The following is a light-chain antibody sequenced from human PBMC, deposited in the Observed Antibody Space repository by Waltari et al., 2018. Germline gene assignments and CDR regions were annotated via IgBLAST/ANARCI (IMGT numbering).Light chain of an antibody. CDR1: RSDVGCYHY. V-gene: IGLV2-14*01. CDR3: SSYTSSSTRV. Sequence: QSALTQPAPVSGSPGQSITLPCSGPRSDVGCYHYVPRYPHHPRKAPKLMLYEVTYRPSGVSDRFSGSKSGNTASLTISGLQAEDEADYYCSSYTSSSTRVFGGGTKVTVL. CDR2: EVT. J-gene: IGLJ2*01.